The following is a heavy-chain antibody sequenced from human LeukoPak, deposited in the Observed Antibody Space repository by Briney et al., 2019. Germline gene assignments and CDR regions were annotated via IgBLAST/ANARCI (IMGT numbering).Heavy chain of an antibody. Sequence: SGKVSCKASGYSFTGYYIHWVRQAPGQGLEWIGWINPKNGGTNSAQKIQGRVTMNRDTSITTAYMEVSRLRSDDTAVYYCASQIAAAGTKDYSYYYINVWGKGTTVIVSS. CDR2: INPKNGGT. J-gene: IGHJ6*03. D-gene: IGHD6-13*01. CDR3: ASQIAAAGTKDYSYYYINV. V-gene: IGHV1-2*02. CDR1: GYSFTGYY.